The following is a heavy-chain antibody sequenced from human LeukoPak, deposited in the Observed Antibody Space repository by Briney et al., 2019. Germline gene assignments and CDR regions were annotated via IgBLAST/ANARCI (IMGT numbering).Heavy chain of an antibody. CDR2: ISWNSGSI. D-gene: IGHD1-1*01. CDR1: GFTFDDYA. Sequence: PGRSLRLSCAASGFTFDDYAMHWVRQAPGKGLEWVSGISWNSGSIGYADSVKGRFTISRDNAKNSLYLQMNSLRAADTAVYYCASLESGTVPGAPLRNGFDYWGQGTLVTVSS. J-gene: IGHJ4*02. V-gene: IGHV3-9*01. CDR3: ASLESGTVPGAPLRNGFDY.